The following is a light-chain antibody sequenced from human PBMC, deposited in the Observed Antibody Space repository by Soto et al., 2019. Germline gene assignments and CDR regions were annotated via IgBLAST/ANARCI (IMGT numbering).Light chain of an antibody. CDR3: QHRTNWPPAIS. J-gene: IGKJ5*01. CDR2: VAS. V-gene: IGKV1-39*01. Sequence: DIQMTQSPSSLSASVGDRVIITCRASQTISSHLNWYQQKPGKAPNLLVYVASSLQSGVPSRFTGSGSGTDFTLTISSLEPEDFAVYYCQHRTNWPPAISFGQGTRLEIK. CDR1: QTISSH.